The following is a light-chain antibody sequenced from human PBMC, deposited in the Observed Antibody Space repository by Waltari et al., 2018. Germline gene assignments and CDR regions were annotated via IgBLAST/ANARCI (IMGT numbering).Light chain of an antibody. V-gene: IGKV3-11*01. J-gene: IGKJ5*01. Sequence: EIVLTPSPGTLSLSPGERATPPCRASQSASNFLAWYQQKPGQAPRLLIYDTSNRATGVPARFSGSGSGTDFTLTINSLEPDDFAVYFCQQRNNWPITFGQGTRLEIK. CDR2: DTS. CDR3: QQRNNWPIT. CDR1: QSASNF.